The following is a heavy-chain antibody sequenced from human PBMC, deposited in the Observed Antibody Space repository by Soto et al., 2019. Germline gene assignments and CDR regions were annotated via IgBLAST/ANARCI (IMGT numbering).Heavy chain of an antibody. J-gene: IGHJ6*02. CDR3: AKIEVWELFKHSHSCMVV. CDR2: ISGSGGST. Sequence: GGSLRLSCAASGFTFSSYAMSWVRQAPGKGLEWVSAISGSGGSTYYADSVKGRFTISRDNSKNTLYLQMNSLRAEDTAVYYCAKIEVWELFKHSHSCMVVWGQGLMVTGFS. CDR1: GFTFSSYA. V-gene: IGHV3-23*01. D-gene: IGHD1-26*01.